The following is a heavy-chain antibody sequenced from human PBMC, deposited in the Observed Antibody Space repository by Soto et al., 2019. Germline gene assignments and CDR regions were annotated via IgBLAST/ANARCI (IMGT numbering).Heavy chain of an antibody. J-gene: IGHJ6*02. V-gene: IGHV1-18*01. Sequence: GASVKVSCKASGYTFTNYDISWMRQAPGQGLERMGGISAIIDKANYAQRVQGRVTITADKSTSTAYMELSSLRSEDTAVYYCARHDCISSSCYYYYYYVMDVWGQGTTVTVSS. CDR1: GYTFTNYD. CDR2: ISAIIDKA. CDR3: ARHDCISSSCYYYYYYVMDV. D-gene: IGHD2-2*01.